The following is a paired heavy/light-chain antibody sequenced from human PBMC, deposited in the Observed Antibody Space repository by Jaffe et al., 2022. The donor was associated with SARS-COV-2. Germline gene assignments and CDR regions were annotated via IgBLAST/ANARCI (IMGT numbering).Heavy chain of an antibody. CDR2: IFISGST. CDR3: ARGGGGYYYPFDY. CDR1: DGSISSGSYY. J-gene: IGHJ4*02. Sequence: QVQLQESGPGLVKPSQTLSLTCTVSDGSISSGSYYWSWIRQPAGKGLEWIGRIFISGSTDNNPSLKGRVTISLDTSKNQFSLKLSSVTAADTAVYYCARGGGGYYYPFDYWGQGTLVTVSS. V-gene: IGHV4-61*02. D-gene: IGHD3-22*01.
Light chain of an antibody. J-gene: IGKJ4*01. CDR1: QSVSTRN. Sequence: EIVLTQSPGTLSLSPGERATLSCRASQSVSTRNLAWYQQKPGQAPRLLIYGASSRATGIPDRFSGSGSGTDFTLTISRLEPEDFAVFYCQQYGTLPPTFGGGTKVEIK. V-gene: IGKV3-20*01. CDR3: QQYGTLPPT. CDR2: GAS.